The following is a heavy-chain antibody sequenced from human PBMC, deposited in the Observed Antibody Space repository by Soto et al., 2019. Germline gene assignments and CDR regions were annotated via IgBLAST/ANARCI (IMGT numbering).Heavy chain of an antibody. V-gene: IGHV4-34*01. J-gene: IGHJ4*02. CDR2: INHSGST. CDR3: ARRIVGATGTFDY. Sequence: QVQLQQWGAGLLKPSETLSLTCAVYGGSFSGYYWSWIRQPPGKGLEWIGEINHSGSTNYNPSLKSRVTISVDTSKHQFSLKLGSVTAADTAVYYCARRIVGATGTFDYWGQGTLVTVSS. CDR1: GGSFSGYY. D-gene: IGHD1-26*01.